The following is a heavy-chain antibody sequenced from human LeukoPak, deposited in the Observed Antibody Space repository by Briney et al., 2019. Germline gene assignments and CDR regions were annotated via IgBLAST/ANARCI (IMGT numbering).Heavy chain of an antibody. J-gene: IGHJ4*02. CDR1: GFTFSSYS. D-gene: IGHD3-22*01. CDR3: ARIDSSGYYYRFDY. CDR2: ISSSSSYI. Sequence: PGGSLRLSCAASGFTFSSYSMNWVRQAPGKGLEWVSSISSSSSYIYYADSVKGRFTISRDNAKNSLYLQMNSLRAEDTAVYSCARIDSSGYYYRFDYWGQGTLVTVSS. V-gene: IGHV3-21*01.